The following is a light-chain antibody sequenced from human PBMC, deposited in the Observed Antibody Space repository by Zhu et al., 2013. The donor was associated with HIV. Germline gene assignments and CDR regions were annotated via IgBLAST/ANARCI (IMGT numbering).Light chain of an antibody. Sequence: DIVMTQSPLSLPVTPGEPASISCRSSQSLLHSNGYNYLDWYLQKPGQSPQLLIYLGSNRASGVPDRFSGSGSGIDFTLKISRVEAEDVGVYYCMQALQTPWTFGQGTKLEIK. CDR3: MQALQTPWT. CDR2: LGS. V-gene: IGKV2-28*01. CDR1: QSLLHSNGYNY. J-gene: IGKJ1*01.